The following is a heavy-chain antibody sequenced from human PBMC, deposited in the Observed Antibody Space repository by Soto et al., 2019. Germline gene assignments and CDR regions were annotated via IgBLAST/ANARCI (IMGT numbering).Heavy chain of an antibody. CDR3: ARRYRVRGWDYYGMDV. V-gene: IGHV3-48*02. CDR2: ISSSSSTI. CDR1: GFTFSSYS. Sequence: EASVKVSCAASGFTFSSYSMNWVRQAPGKGLEWVSYISSSSSTIYYADSVKGRFTISRDNAKNSLYLQMNSLRDEDTAVYYCARRYRVRGWDYYGMDVWGQGTTVTVSS. D-gene: IGHD1-26*01. J-gene: IGHJ6*02.